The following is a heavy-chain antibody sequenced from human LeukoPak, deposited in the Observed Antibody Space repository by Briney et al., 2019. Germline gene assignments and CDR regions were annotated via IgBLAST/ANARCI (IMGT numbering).Heavy chain of an antibody. CDR3: AKGGYSSGWPFDY. Sequence: GGSLRLSCAASGFTFSSYAMSWVRQAPGRGLEWVSAISGSGGSTYYADSVKGRFTISRDNSKNTLYLQMNSLRAEDTAVYYCAKGGYSSGWPFDYWGQGTLVTVSS. V-gene: IGHV3-23*01. J-gene: IGHJ4*02. CDR1: GFTFSSYA. CDR2: ISGSGGST. D-gene: IGHD6-19*01.